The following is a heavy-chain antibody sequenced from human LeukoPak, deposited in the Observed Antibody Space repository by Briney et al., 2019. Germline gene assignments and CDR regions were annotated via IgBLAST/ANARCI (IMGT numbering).Heavy chain of an antibody. CDR3: ATGHESSSCFTYYYYGMDV. CDR1: GYTLTELS. V-gene: IGHV1-24*01. Sequence: GASVKVSCKVSGYTLTELSMHWVRQAPGKGLEWMGGFDPEDGETIYAQKFQGRVTMTEDTSTDTAYMELSSLRSEDTAVYYCATGHESSSCFTYYYYGMDVWAQGTTATVSS. CDR2: FDPEDGET. J-gene: IGHJ6*02. D-gene: IGHD6-13*01.